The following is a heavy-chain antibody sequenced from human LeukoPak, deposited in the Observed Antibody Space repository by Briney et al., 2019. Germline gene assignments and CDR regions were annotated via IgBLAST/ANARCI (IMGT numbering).Heavy chain of an antibody. D-gene: IGHD3-10*01. CDR2: IYYSGST. CDR3: ARGRVRFDP. J-gene: IGHJ5*02. V-gene: IGHV4-61*01. CDR1: GGSVNSGNYY. Sequence: SETLSLTCTVSGGSVNSGNYYWSWIRQPPGKGLEWIGYIYYSGSTNYNPSLKSRVTISVDTSKNQFSLKLSSVTAADTAVYYCARGRVRFDPWGQGTLVSVSS.